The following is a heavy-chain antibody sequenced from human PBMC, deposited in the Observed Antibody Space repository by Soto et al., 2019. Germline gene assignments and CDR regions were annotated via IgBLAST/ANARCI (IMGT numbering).Heavy chain of an antibody. CDR3: ARDYWQWLVLGFFDY. J-gene: IGHJ4*02. V-gene: IGHV3-30-3*01. D-gene: IGHD6-19*01. Sequence: GGSLRLSCAASGFTFSSYAMHWVRQAPGKGLEWVAVISYDGSNKYYADSVKGRFTISRDNSKNTLYLQMNSLRAEDTAVYYCARDYWQWLVLGFFDYWGQGTLVTVSS. CDR2: ISYDGSNK. CDR1: GFTFSSYA.